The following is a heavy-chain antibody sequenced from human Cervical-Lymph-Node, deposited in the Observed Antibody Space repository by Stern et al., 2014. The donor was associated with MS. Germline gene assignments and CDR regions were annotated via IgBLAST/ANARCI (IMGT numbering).Heavy chain of an antibody. V-gene: IGHV3-30*04. D-gene: IGHD5-18*01. CDR1: GFNFSNYA. J-gene: IGHJ4*02. Sequence: VHLVESGGGVVQPGGSLRLSCAASGFNFSNYAMHWVRQAPGKGLEWVTMLSYDGNKEYYADSVKGRFTISRDNSMNRLYLQMNGLRDEDTAVYYCARASTWIQLWLVGYWGQGALVSVSS. CDR3: ARASTWIQLWLVGY. CDR2: LSYDGNKE.